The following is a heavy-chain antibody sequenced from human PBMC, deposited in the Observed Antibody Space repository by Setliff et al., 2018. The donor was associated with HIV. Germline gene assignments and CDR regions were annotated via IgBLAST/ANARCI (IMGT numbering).Heavy chain of an antibody. Sequence: GASVKVSCKTSGDSFSIYAISWVRHAPGQGFEWMGQIVPNFGTPSYAQKFQGRVSITADDTTSTAYMELSSLRSDDTAVYYCAIDPQKGGYYYYYMDVWGKGTTVTVSS. V-gene: IGHV1-69*13. CDR1: GDSFSIYA. D-gene: IGHD2-15*01. J-gene: IGHJ6*03. CDR2: IVPNFGTP. CDR3: AIDPQKGGYYYYYMDV.